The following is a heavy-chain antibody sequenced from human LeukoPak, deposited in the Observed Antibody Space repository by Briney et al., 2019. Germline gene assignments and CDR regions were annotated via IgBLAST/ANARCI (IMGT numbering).Heavy chain of an antibody. CDR1: GGSFSGYY. D-gene: IGHD2-2*02. V-gene: IGHV4-34*01. J-gene: IGHJ5*02. CDR3: ARFPYCSSTSCYRTGFGP. Sequence: SETLSLTCAVYGGSFSGYYWSWIRQPPGKGLGWIGEINHSGSTNYNPSLKSRVTISVDTSKNQFSLKLSSVTAADTAVYYCARFPYCSSTSCYRTGFGPWGQGTLVTVSS. CDR2: INHSGST.